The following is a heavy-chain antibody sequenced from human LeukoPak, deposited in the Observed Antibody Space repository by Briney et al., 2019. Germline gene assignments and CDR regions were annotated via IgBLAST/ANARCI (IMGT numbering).Heavy chain of an antibody. CDR3: ARLSSLLDYFDY. CDR2: IYYSGST. Sequence: SETLSLTCTVSGVSISSSSDYWGWIRQPPGKGLEWIGSIYYSGSTYYNPSLKSRVTISVDTSKNQFSLKLSSVTAADTAVYYCARLSSLLDYFDYWGQGTLVTVSS. CDR1: GVSISSSSDY. D-gene: IGHD6-6*01. J-gene: IGHJ4*02. V-gene: IGHV4-39*01.